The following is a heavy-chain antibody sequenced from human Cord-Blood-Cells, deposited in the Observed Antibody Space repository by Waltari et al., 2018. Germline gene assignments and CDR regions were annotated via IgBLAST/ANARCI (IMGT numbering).Heavy chain of an antibody. V-gene: IGHV3-30-3*01. D-gene: IGHD1-26*01. Sequence: QVQLVESGGGVVQPGRSLRLSCAASGFTFSSYAMHWVRQAPGKGLEWVAVISYDGSNKYYADSVKGQFTISRDNSKNTLYLQMNSLRAEDTAVYYCARDRGSYFDYWGQGTLVTVSS. CDR3: ARDRGSYFDY. CDR2: ISYDGSNK. J-gene: IGHJ4*02. CDR1: GFTFSSYA.